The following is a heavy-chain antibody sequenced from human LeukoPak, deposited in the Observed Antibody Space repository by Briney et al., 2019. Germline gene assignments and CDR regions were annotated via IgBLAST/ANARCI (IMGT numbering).Heavy chain of an antibody. CDR3: ARDLVWGFDY. Sequence: GGSLRLSCAVAGFTFSGHGMRWVRHTPGVGMEWVAIIGNDVRDQHYTDSVKGRFTISRDNSKNTLFLQLNSLRPEHTALYLCARDLVWGFDYWGQGTLVTVSS. J-gene: IGHJ4*02. D-gene: IGHD3-3*01. V-gene: IGHV3-30*02. CDR2: IGNDVRDQ. CDR1: GFTFSGHG.